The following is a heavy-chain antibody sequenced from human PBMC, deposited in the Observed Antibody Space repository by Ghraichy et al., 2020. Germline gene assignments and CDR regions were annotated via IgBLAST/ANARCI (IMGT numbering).Heavy chain of an antibody. Sequence: GGSLRLSCAASGFTFSSYGMHWVRQAPGKGLEWVAVISYDGSNKYYADSVKGRFTISRDNSKNTLYLQMNSLRAEDTAVYYCAKDQYSYGGDLDYWGQGTLVTVSS. CDR2: ISYDGSNK. D-gene: IGHD5-18*01. CDR3: AKDQYSYGGDLDY. CDR1: GFTFSSYG. J-gene: IGHJ4*02. V-gene: IGHV3-30*18.